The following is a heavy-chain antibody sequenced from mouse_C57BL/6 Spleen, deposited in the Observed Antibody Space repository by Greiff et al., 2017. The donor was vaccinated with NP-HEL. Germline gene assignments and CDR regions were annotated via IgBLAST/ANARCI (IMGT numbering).Heavy chain of an antibody. Sequence: QVQLKESGPELVKPGASVKISCKASGYAFSSSWMNWVKQRPGKGLEWIGRIYPGDGDTNYNGKFKGKATLTADKSSSTAYMQLSSLTSEDSAVYFCAAVYYGNYVGAMDYWGQGTSVTVSS. D-gene: IGHD2-1*01. CDR1: GYAFSSSW. CDR2: IYPGDGDT. J-gene: IGHJ4*01. CDR3: AAVYYGNYVGAMDY. V-gene: IGHV1-82*01.